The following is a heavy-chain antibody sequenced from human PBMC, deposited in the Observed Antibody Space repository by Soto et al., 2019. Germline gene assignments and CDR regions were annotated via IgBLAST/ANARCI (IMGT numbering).Heavy chain of an antibody. J-gene: IGHJ4*01. Sequence: PGESLKISCKGSGYSFASYWITWVRQMPGKGLEWMGRIDPSDSYTNYSPSFQGHVTISADKSISTAYLQWSSLKASDTAMYYCARQLDSSSWYPFGYWGHGTLVTVSS. V-gene: IGHV5-10-1*01. CDR3: ARQLDSSSWYPFGY. CDR1: GYSFASYW. CDR2: IDPSDSYT. D-gene: IGHD6-13*01.